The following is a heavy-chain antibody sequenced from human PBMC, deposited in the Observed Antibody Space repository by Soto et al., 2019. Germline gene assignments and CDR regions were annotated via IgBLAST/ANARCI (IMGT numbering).Heavy chain of an antibody. D-gene: IGHD3-22*01. CDR2: IYYSGST. V-gene: IGHV4-59*01. CDR1: GGSISSYY. CDR3: ARAYYDSSGLNWFDP. J-gene: IGHJ5*02. Sequence: SETLSLTCTVSGGSISSYYWSWIRQPPGKGLEWIGYIYYSGSTNYNPSLKSRVTISVDTSKNQFSLKLSSVTAADTAVYYCARAYYDSSGLNWFDPWGQGTLVTVSS.